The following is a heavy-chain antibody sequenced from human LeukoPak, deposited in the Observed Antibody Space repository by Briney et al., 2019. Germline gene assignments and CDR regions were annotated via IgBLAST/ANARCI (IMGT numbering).Heavy chain of an antibody. CDR2: IRYDGSNK. CDR1: GFTFSSYG. V-gene: IGHV3-30*02. J-gene: IGHJ5*02. D-gene: IGHD3-22*01. CDR3: AKTEGSGYKYSWFDP. Sequence: GGSLRLSCAASGFTFSSYGMHWVRQAPGKGLEWVAFIRYDGSNKYYADSVKGRFTISRDNSKNTLYLQMNSLRAEDTAVYYCAKTEGSGYKYSWFDPWGQGTLVTVSS.